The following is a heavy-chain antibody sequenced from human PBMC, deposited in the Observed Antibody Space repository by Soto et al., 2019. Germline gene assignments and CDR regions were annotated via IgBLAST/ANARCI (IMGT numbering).Heavy chain of an antibody. CDR3: ARDRTRLLQYTPDGIDV. V-gene: IGHV1-2*04. D-gene: IGHD1-1*01. Sequence: ASVNVSCKASGYTFTGYYMHWVRQAPGQGLEWMGWINPNIGGTKYAQKFQGWVTMTRDTSISTAYMELSRLRSDDTAVYYCARDRTRLLQYTPDGIDVWGQGTTVTVSS. CDR2: INPNIGGT. J-gene: IGHJ6*02. CDR1: GYTFTGYY.